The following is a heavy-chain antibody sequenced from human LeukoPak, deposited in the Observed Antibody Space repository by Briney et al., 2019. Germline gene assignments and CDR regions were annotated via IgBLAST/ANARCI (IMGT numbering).Heavy chain of an antibody. CDR1: GYTFTSYY. Sequence: ASVKVSCKASGYTFTSYYMHWVRQAPGQGLEWMGIINPSGGSTSYAQKSQGRVTMTRDTSTSTVYMELSSLRSEDTAVYYCARAGAKEAGYYYYMDVWGKGTTVTVSS. CDR2: INPSGGST. D-gene: IGHD3-10*01. J-gene: IGHJ6*03. V-gene: IGHV1-46*01. CDR3: ARAGAKEAGYYYYMDV.